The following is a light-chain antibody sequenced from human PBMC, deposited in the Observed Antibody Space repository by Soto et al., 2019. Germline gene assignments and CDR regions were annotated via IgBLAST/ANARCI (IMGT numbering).Light chain of an antibody. CDR2: DVT. CDR1: SSDVGGYNY. CDR3: SSYTSSSTPFV. Sequence: QSALTKPASVSGSPGQSITISCTGTSSDVGGYNYVSWYQQHPGKAPKLIIYDVTNRPSGVSDRFSGSKSGNTASLTISGLQAEDGTDYYCSSYTSSSTPFVFGTGTKLTVL. J-gene: IGLJ1*01. V-gene: IGLV2-14*03.